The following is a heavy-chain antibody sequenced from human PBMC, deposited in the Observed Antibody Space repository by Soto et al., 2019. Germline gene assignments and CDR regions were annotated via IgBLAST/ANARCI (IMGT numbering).Heavy chain of an antibody. CDR2: IYFSGST. CDR3: ARGGYYYDRSGYDSTLDN. Sequence: QVQLQESGPGLVRPSQTLSLTCTVSGDSISSGDYYWSWIRQPPGKGLEWIGYIYFSGSTYYNPSLKSRLTISVDTSKNQFSLKLSSVTAADTAVYYCARGGYYYDRSGYDSTLDNWGQGTLVTVSS. CDR1: GDSISSGDYY. V-gene: IGHV4-30-4*01. D-gene: IGHD3-22*01. J-gene: IGHJ4*02.